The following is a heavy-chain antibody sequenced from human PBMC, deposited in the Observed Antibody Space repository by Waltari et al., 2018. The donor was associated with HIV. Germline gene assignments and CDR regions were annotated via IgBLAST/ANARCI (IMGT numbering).Heavy chain of an antibody. V-gene: IGHV1-69*01. Sequence: QVQLVQSGAEVKKPGSSVKVSCKASGGTFSSYAIRWVQQAPGKGLEWMGGIIPIFGTANYEQKFQGRVTITADESTSTAYMELSSLRSEDTAVYYCARDPIAVAGHYCDYWGQGTLVTVSS. D-gene: IGHD6-19*01. J-gene: IGHJ4*02. CDR1: GGTFSSYA. CDR3: ARDPIAVAGHYCDY. CDR2: IIPIFGTA.